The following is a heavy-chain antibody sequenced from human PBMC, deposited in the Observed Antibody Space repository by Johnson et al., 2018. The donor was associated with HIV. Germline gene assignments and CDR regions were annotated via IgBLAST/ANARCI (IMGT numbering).Heavy chain of an antibody. V-gene: IGHV3-30*02. CDR1: GFTFSSYA. D-gene: IGHD6-6*01. CDR2: IRYDGSNK. J-gene: IGHJ3*02. CDR3: ARELRIAARGLAFDI. Sequence: VQLVESGGGVVQPGGSLRLSCAASGFTFSSYAMHWVRQAPGKGLEWVAFIRYDGSNKYYADSVKGRFTISRDNAKNSLYLQMNSLRAEDTAVYYCARELRIAARGLAFDIWGRGTMVSVSS.